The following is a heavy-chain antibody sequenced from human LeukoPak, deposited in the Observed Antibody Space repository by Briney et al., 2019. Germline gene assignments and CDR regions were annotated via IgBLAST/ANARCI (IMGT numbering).Heavy chain of an antibody. J-gene: IGHJ6*04. CDR2: INPNSGGT. V-gene: IGHV1-2*02. D-gene: IGHD3-3*01. CDR3: ARDTIMDV. Sequence: ASVKVSCKASGYSFTGCYMHWLRQAPGQGLEWMGWINPNSGGTNYAQKFQGRVTMTRDTSISTAYMELSRLRSDDTAVYYCARDTIMDVWGKGTTVTVSS. CDR1: GYSFTGCY.